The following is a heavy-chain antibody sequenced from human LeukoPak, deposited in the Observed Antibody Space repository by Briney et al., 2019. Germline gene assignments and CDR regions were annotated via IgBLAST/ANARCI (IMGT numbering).Heavy chain of an antibody. D-gene: IGHD6-13*01. CDR3: ARAGSWKLNFDY. CDR2: IYYSGNT. V-gene: IGHV4-59*01. Sequence: SETLSLTCTVSGGSISSYYWSWIRQPPGKGLEWIGYIYYSGNTNYNPSLKTRVTISVDTSKNQFSLKLSSVTAADTAVYYCARAGSWKLNFDYWGQGTLVTVSS. J-gene: IGHJ4*02. CDR1: GGSISSYY.